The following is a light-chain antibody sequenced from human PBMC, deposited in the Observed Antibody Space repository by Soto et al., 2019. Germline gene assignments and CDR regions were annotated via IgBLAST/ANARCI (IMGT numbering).Light chain of an antibody. CDR3: CSYAGSNIRGMI. Sequence: QSALTQPASVSGSPGQSITISCTGTTSDVGTYNLVSWFQQHPGRAPKLIIYEGSKRPSGVSDRFSGSKSGNTASLTISGLQAEDEADYYCCSYAGSNIRGMIFGGGTKLTVL. J-gene: IGLJ2*01. CDR1: TSDVGTYNL. CDR2: EGS. V-gene: IGLV2-23*01.